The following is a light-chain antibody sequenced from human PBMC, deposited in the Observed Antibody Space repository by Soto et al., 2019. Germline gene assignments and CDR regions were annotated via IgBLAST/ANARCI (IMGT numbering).Light chain of an antibody. CDR2: GAS. CDR1: QTVSSTY. Sequence: EIVLTQSPGTLSLSPGERATLSCWASQTVSSTYLAWYQQKPGQAPRLLIYGASSRATGIPDRFSGSGSGTDFTLTISRLEPEDFAVYYCQQYDKSPPGTFGQGTKVEIK. V-gene: IGKV3-20*01. CDR3: QQYDKSPPGT. J-gene: IGKJ1*01.